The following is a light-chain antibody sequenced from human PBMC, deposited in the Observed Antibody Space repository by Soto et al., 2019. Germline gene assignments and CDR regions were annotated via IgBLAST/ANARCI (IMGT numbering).Light chain of an antibody. V-gene: IGKV1-33*01. CDR3: HQYDNVPQT. CDR2: DAS. J-gene: IGKJ2*01. CDR1: QDIGNF. Sequence: DIQMTQSPSSLSASVGDRVTITCQASQDIGNFLNWYQQKPGKAPKLLIYDASNLQTGVPSLFSGSGSGTHFTFTISSLQPEDSATYDCHQYDNVPQTFGQGTKLEIK.